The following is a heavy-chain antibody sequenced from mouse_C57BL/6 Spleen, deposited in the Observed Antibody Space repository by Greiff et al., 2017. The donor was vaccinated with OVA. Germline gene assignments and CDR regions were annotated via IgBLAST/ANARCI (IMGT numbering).Heavy chain of an antibody. J-gene: IGHJ4*01. V-gene: IGHV1-64*01. CDR3: ARGSTTVVAPYYAMDY. CDR1: GYTFTSYW. D-gene: IGHD1-1*01. CDR2: IHPNSGST. Sequence: QVQLKQPGAELVKPGASVKLSCKASGYTFTSYWMHWVKQRPGQGLEWIGMIHPNSGSTNYNEKFKSKATLTVDKSSSTAYMQLSSLTSEDSAVYYCARGSTTVVAPYYAMDYWGQGTSVTVSS.